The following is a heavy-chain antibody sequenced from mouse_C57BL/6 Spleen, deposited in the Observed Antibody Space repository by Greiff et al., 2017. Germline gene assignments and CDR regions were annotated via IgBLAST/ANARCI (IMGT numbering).Heavy chain of an antibody. CDR3: AREEGTTVVATDWYFDV. J-gene: IGHJ1*03. D-gene: IGHD1-1*01. CDR2: IHPNSGST. Sequence: QVQLKQPGAELVKPGASVKLSCKASGYTFTSYWMHWVKQRPGQGLEWIGMIHPNSGSTNYNEKFKSKATLTVDKSSGTAYMKLSSLTSEDSAVYYCAREEGTTVVATDWYFDVWGTGTTVTVSS. CDR1: GYTFTSYW. V-gene: IGHV1-64*01.